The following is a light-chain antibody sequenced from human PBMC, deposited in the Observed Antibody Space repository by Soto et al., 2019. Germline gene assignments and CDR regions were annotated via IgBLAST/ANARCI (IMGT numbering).Light chain of an antibody. CDR1: QTICRW. CDR3: HSRA. V-gene: IGKV1-5*01. Sequence: IQLTQTPTTSPASVRHEVTITCRASQTICRWLAWYQQRPGSDPKLLSYDASTLESGVPSRFSGSGSETEFTLTISRLQPDDFATYFCHSRAFGQGTRLEIK. J-gene: IGKJ5*01. CDR2: DAS.